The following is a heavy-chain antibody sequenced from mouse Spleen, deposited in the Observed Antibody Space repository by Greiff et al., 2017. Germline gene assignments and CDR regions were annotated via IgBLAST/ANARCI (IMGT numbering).Heavy chain of an antibody. D-gene: IGHD1-1*01. CDR1: GFSLTSYG. Sequence: QVQLKESGPGLVQPSQSLSITCTASGFSLTSYGVHWVRQSPGKGLEWLGVIWSGGSTDYNAAFISRLSISKDNSKSQVFFKMNSLQADDTAIYYCARMDYYGKGSQYFDVWGAGTTVTVSS. J-gene: IGHJ1*01. CDR3: ARMDYYGKGSQYFDV. V-gene: IGHV2-2*01. CDR2: IWSGGST.